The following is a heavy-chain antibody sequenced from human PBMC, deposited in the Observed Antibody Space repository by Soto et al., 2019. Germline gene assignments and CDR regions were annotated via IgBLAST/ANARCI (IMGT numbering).Heavy chain of an antibody. J-gene: IGHJ6*04. CDR1: GGTFGSYA. CDR2: IIPIPGTA. CDR3: ARSQGSSTSLEIYYYYYYGMEV. Sequence: QVQLVQSGAEVKKPGSSVKVSCKASGGTFGSYAISWVRQAPGQGLEWMGGIIPIPGTANYAQKFQGRVTIAADESTSTAYMELSSLRSEDTAVYYCARSQGSSTSLEIYYYYYYGMEVWGNGTKVTVSS. D-gene: IGHD2-2*01. V-gene: IGHV1-69*01.